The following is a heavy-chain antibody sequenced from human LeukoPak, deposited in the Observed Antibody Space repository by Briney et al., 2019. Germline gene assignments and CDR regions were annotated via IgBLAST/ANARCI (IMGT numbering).Heavy chain of an antibody. D-gene: IGHD6-13*01. CDR3: TTRPYSLGYYYYYMDV. J-gene: IGHJ6*03. CDR2: IYYSGST. V-gene: IGHV4-39*01. Sequence: SETLSLTCTVSGGSISSSSYYWGWIREPPGKGLEWIGSIYYSGSTYYNPSLKSRVTISVDTSKNQFSLKLSSVTAADTAVYYCTTRPYSLGYYYYYMDVWGKGTTVTVSS. CDR1: GGSISSSSYY.